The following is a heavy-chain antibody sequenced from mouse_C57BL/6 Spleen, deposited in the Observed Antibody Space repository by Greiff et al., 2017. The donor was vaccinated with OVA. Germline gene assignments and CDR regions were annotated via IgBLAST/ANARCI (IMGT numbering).Heavy chain of an antibody. Sequence: QVQLQQSGAELAKPGASVKLSCKASGYTFTSYWMHWVKQRPGQGLEWIGYINPSSGYTKYNQTFKDKATLTADKSSSTAYLQLSSLTYEDAAVYYCARDYYGSSYEVDYWGQGTTLTVSS. CDR1: GYTFTSYW. CDR2: INPSSGYT. D-gene: IGHD1-1*01. CDR3: ARDYYGSSYEVDY. J-gene: IGHJ2*01. V-gene: IGHV1-7*01.